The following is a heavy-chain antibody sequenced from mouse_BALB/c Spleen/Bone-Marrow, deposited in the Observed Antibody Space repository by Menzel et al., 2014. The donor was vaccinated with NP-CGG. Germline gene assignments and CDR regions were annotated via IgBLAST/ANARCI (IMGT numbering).Heavy chain of an antibody. CDR1: GFSLTSYG. D-gene: IGHD4-1*02. CDR2: IWTGGST. J-gene: IGHJ3*01. Sequence: VKLMESGPGLVAPSQSLSITCTVSGFSLTSYGLHWVRQPPGKGLEWLGVIWTGGSTYYNSALMSRLSINKDNSKSQVFLKMNSLQTDDTAMYYCVRDQLGPWFPYWGQGTLVTVSA. CDR3: VRDQLGPWFPY. V-gene: IGHV2-9*02.